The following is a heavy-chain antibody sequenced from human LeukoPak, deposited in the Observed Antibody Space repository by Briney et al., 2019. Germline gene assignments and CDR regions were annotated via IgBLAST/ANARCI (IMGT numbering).Heavy chain of an antibody. D-gene: IGHD6-13*01. CDR1: GFTVSSNY. J-gene: IGHJ4*02. CDR3: ASIAAAGPFDY. CDR2: IYSGGST. Sequence: GGSLRLSCAASGFTVSSNYMSWVRQAPGKGLEWVSVIYSGGSTYYADSVKGRFTISRDSSKNTLYLQMNSLRAEDTAVYYCASIAAAGPFDYWGQGTLVTVSS. V-gene: IGHV3-53*01.